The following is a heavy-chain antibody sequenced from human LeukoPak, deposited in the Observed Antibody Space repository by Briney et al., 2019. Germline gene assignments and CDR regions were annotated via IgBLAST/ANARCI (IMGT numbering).Heavy chain of an antibody. CDR3: AKDLWNYVRFTTENAFDI. CDR2: ISYDGSNK. V-gene: IGHV3-30*18. J-gene: IGHJ3*02. Sequence: GGSLRLSCAASGFTFSSYGMHWVRQAPGKGLEWVAVISYDGSNKYYADSVKGRFTISRDNSKNTLYLQMNSLRAEDTAVYYCAKDLWNYVRFTTENAFDIWGQGTMVTVSS. CDR1: GFTFSSYG. D-gene: IGHD1-7*01.